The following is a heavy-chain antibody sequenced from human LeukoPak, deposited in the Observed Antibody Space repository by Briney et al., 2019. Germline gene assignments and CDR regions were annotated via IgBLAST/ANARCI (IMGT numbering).Heavy chain of an antibody. J-gene: IGHJ3*01. CDR2: IHTRGRN. V-gene: IGHV4-4*09. D-gene: IGHD3-3*01. CDR1: GVSISPYY. CDR3: ARLSAAVHLGAFDL. Sequence: AESLSLTCAVSGVSISPYYWAWVRQPPGKGLEWIGYIHTRGRNSRYPALKSRVTISVDKSKNHSSLRLTSVTAADTVVYYYARLSAAVHLGAFDLWGQGTMVTVST.